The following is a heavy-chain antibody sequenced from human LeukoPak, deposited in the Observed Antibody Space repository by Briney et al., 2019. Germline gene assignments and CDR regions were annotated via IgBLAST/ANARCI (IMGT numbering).Heavy chain of an antibody. J-gene: IGHJ4*02. CDR1: GFTFSSYA. CDR3: AKDFLGENGPGY. D-gene: IGHD3-16*01. Sequence: PGGSLRLSCAASGFTFSSYAMSWVRQAPGKGLEWVSVIYSGGSTYYADSVKGRFTISKDNNKNTLYVQMNSLRPEDTAVYYCAKDFLGENGPGYWGQGTLVTVSS. CDR2: IYSGGST. V-gene: IGHV3-23*03.